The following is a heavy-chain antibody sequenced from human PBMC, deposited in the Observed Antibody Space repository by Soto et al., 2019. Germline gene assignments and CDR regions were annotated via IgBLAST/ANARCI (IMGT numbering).Heavy chain of an antibody. CDR1: VFTFSVYR. J-gene: IGHJ4*02. V-gene: IGHV3-74*01. CDR3: ARTNYHFDL. Sequence: RGALLVSCAASVFTFSVYRMRWVRQAPGKGLVWVSRINSDGSSTDYADSVRGRFTISRDNAKNTLHLQMDSLRAEDTAVYYCARTNYHFDLWGQGTSVTVSS. D-gene: IGHD3-10*01. CDR2: INSDGSST.